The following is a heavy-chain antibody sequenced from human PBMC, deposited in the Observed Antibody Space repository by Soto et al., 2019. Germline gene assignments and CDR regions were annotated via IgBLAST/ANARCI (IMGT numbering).Heavy chain of an antibody. V-gene: IGHV3-23*01. J-gene: IGHJ4*02. CDR1: GFTFRSHA. D-gene: IGHD3-3*01. CDR3: AKTPYDFWSSGQYLFDH. Sequence: GGSLRLSCTVSGFTFRSHAMSWVRQAPGKGLECVSGISGSGGTTFYADSVKGRFTISRDNSKKTLYLQMNSLRAEDTAVYYCAKTPYDFWSSGQYLFDHWGQGTLVTASS. CDR2: ISGSGGTT.